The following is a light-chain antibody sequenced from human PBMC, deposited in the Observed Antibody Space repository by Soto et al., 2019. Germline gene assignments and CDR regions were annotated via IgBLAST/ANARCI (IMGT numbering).Light chain of an antibody. CDR1: RSVSTY. CDR2: GSS. Sequence: DIQMTQSPSYLSASVGDRVTITCRAGRSVSTYLNWYQQKPDKAPKLLIYGSSRLQTGVPLRFSGSGSGTDFTLTISSVQPEDFATYFCQHTYRTPWTFGQGTKVDIK. V-gene: IGKV1-39*01. CDR3: QHTYRTPWT. J-gene: IGKJ1*01.